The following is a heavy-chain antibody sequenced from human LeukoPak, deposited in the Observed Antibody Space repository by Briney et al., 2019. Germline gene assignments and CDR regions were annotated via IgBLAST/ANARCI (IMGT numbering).Heavy chain of an antibody. CDR3: ASAARSQGAFDI. J-gene: IGHJ3*02. Sequence: SETLSLTCAVSGGSISSSNWWSWVRQPPGKGLEWIGEIYHSGSTNYNPSLKSRVTISVDTSKNQFSLKLSSVTAADTAVYYCASAARSQGAFDIWGQGTMVTVSS. V-gene: IGHV4-4*02. CDR1: GGSISSSNW. CDR2: IYHSGST.